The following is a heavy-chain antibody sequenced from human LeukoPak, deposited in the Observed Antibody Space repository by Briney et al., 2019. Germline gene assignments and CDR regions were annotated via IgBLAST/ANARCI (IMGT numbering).Heavy chain of an antibody. CDR2: ISGSGGST. J-gene: IGHJ4*02. CDR3: AKDRGRTWVQVAN. Sequence: PGGSLRLSCIGTGFTFSSDAMGWVRQAPGKGLEWVSGISGSGGSTYYADSVKGRFTISRDNSKNTLYLRMNSLRVEDTAVYYCAKDRGRTWVQVANWGQGTLVTVSS. D-gene: IGHD2-15*01. CDR1: GFTFSSDA. V-gene: IGHV3-23*01.